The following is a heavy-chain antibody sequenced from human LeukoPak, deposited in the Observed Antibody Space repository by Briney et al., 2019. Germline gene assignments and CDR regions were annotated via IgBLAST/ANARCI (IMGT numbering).Heavy chain of an antibody. CDR3: AKVINSKVVAATDVYYGMDV. J-gene: IGHJ6*02. D-gene: IGHD2-15*01. Sequence: SGGSLRLSCAASGFTFDDYAMHWVRQAPGKGLEWVSGISWNSGSIGYADSVKGRFTISRDNAKNSLYLQMNSLRAEDTALYYCAKVINSKVVAATDVYYGMDVWGQGTTVTVSS. CDR1: GFTFDDYA. V-gene: IGHV3-9*01. CDR2: ISWNSGSI.